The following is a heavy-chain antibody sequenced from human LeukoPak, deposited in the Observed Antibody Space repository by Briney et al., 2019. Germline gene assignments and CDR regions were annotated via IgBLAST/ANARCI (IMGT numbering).Heavy chain of an antibody. CDR3: ARGPNSNWSGLDF. CDR2: IGPTGSTT. D-gene: IGHD6-6*01. CDR1: GFTFSSSA. V-gene: IGHV3-74*01. J-gene: IGHJ4*02. Sequence: GGSLRLSCAASGFTFSSSAMSWVRQAPGKGLVWVSRIGPTGSTTSYADSVKGRFTVSRDNAKNTLYLQVNNLRAEDTAVYYCARGPNSNWSGLDFWGQGTLLTVSS.